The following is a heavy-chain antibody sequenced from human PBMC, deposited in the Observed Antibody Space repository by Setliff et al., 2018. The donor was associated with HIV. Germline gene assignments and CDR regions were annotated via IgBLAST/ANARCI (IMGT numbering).Heavy chain of an antibody. D-gene: IGHD6-13*01. Sequence: PSETLSLTCTVSGGSISSSSYYWGWIRQPPGKGLEWIGSIYYSGSTYYNPSLKSRVTISLDTSKNQFSLRVSSVTAADTGVYYCARHRDPPGTSWIYYYYYMDLWGEGTTVTVSS. CDR1: GGSISSSSYY. CDR3: ARHRDPPGTSWIYYYYYMDL. CDR2: IYYSGST. J-gene: IGHJ6*03. V-gene: IGHV4-39*01.